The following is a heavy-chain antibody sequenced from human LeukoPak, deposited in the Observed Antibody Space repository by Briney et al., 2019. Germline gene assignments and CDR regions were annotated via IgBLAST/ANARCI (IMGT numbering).Heavy chain of an antibody. CDR1: GFTFSSYW. CDR2: IKQDGSEK. D-gene: IGHD6-13*01. Sequence: PGGSLRLSCAASGFTFSSYWMSWVRQAPGKGLEWVANIKQDGSEKYYVDSVKGRFTISRDNAKNSLYLQMNSLRAEDTAVYYCASVSSSWHNYYYYGVDVWGQGTTVTVSS. V-gene: IGHV3-7*01. CDR3: ASVSSSWHNYYYYGVDV. J-gene: IGHJ6*02.